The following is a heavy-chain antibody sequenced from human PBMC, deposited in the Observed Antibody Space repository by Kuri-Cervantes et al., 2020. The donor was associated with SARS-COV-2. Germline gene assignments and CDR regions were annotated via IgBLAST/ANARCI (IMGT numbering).Heavy chain of an antibody. CDR3: ARGFEDCSSTSCYPGGFDP. J-gene: IGHJ5*02. V-gene: IGHV4-59*12. D-gene: IGHD2-2*01. CDR2: IYYSGST. Sequence: SCTVSGGSISSYYWSWIRQPPGKGLEWIGYIYYSGSTNYNPPLKGRVTISVDTSKNQFSLKLSSVTAADTAVYYCARGFEDCSSTSCYPGGFDPWGQGTLVTVSS. CDR1: GGSISSYY.